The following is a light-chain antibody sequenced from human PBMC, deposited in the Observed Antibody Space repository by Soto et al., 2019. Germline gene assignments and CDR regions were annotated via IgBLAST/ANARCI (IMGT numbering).Light chain of an antibody. CDR1: SNDIGGYNY. CDR2: EVR. CDR3: SSYTSTSTLVV. Sequence: QSALTQPASVSGSPGQSITISCTGTSNDIGGYNYVSWYQHRPGEAPKLMIYEVRNRPSGVSSRFSGSKSDNTASLTISGLQAEDEADYYCSSYTSTSTLVVLGGGTKVTVL. V-gene: IGLV2-14*01. J-gene: IGLJ2*01.